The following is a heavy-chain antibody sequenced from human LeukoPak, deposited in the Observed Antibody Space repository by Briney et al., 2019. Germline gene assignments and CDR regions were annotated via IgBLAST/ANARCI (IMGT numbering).Heavy chain of an antibody. V-gene: IGHV3-43*01. D-gene: IGHD3-9*01. CDR3: AKGYFDWLTDY. CDR2: ISWDGGST. J-gene: IGHJ4*02. CDR1: GFTFSSYS. Sequence: PEGSLRLSCAASGFTFSSYSMNWVRQAPGKGLEWVSLISWDGGSTYYADSVKGRFTISRDNSKNSLYLQMNSLRTEDTALYYCAKGYFDWLTDYWGQGTLGTVSS.